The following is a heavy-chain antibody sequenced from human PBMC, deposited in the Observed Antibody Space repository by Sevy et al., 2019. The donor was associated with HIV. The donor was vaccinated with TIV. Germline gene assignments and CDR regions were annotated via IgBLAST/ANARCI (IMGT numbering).Heavy chain of an antibody. J-gene: IGHJ5*02. V-gene: IGHV4-38-2*02. CDR3: ARDSSNYYDSGSHYKTNAAGSAWFDP. D-gene: IGHD3-10*01. CDR1: GYSINRNTY. Sequence: SETLSLTCTVSGYSINRNTYWGWIRQPPGKGLEWLGSVHHGGSTYYNPSLKSRVTISTDTSKNQFSLKLNSVTAADAAVYFCARDSSNYYDSGSHYKTNAAGSAWFDPWGQGTLVTVSS. CDR2: VHHGGST.